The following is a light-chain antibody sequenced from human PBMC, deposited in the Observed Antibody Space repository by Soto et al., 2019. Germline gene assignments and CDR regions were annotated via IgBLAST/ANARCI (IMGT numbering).Light chain of an antibody. Sequence: QSALTQPASVSGSPGQSITISCTGTSSDIGGYNFVSWYQQHPGKAPKLMIYDVNNRPSGVSYRFSGFKSGNTASLTISGLQPEDEADYYCSSYTRGATDVFGTGTKVTVL. CDR2: DVN. CDR3: SSYTRGATDV. J-gene: IGLJ1*01. CDR1: SSDIGGYNF. V-gene: IGLV2-14*01.